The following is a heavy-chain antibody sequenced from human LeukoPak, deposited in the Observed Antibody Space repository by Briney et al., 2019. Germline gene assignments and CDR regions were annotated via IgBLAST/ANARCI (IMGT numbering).Heavy chain of an antibody. CDR1: GGTFSSYA. J-gene: IGHJ6*02. D-gene: IGHD6-13*01. CDR3: AVPGSSFATYYYGMDV. Sequence: SVKVSCKASGGTFSSYAISWVRQAPGQGLEWMGGIIPIFGTANYAQKFQGRVTITADESTSAAYMELSSLRSEDTAVYYCAVPGSSFATYYYGMDVWGQGTTVTVSS. V-gene: IGHV1-69*13. CDR2: IIPIFGTA.